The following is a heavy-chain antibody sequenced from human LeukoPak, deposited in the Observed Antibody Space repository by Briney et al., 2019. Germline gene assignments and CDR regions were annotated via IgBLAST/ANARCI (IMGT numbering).Heavy chain of an antibody. J-gene: IGHJ4*02. CDR1: GGSISSSSYY. Sequence: SETLSLTCTVSGGSISSSSYYWGWIRQPPGKGLEWIGSIYYSGSTYYNPSLKSRVTISVDTSKNQFSLKLSFVTAADTAVYYCARLRYYDFWSGYIYWRQGTLVTVSS. D-gene: IGHD3-3*01. CDR2: IYYSGST. V-gene: IGHV4-39*01. CDR3: ARLRYYDFWSGYIY.